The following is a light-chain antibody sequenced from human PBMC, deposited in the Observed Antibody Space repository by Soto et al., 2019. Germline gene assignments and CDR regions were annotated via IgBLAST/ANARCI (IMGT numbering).Light chain of an antibody. J-gene: IGLJ1*01. CDR2: TDN. Sequence: SYELTQPLSVSVALGQTATITCGGNNIGRKNVHWYQERSGQAPVLLIYTDNNRPSGIPERFSGSNSGNTATLTISRAQVGDEADYYCQVWDPSLGCVFGTGTKLTVL. CDR1: NIGRKN. V-gene: IGLV3-9*01. CDR3: QVWDPSLGCV.